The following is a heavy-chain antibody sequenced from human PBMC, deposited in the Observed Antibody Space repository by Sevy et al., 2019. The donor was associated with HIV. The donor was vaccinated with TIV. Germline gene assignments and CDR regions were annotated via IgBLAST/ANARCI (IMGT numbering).Heavy chain of an antibody. V-gene: IGHV3-7*03. Sequence: GGSLRLSRAASGFTFSNYWMTWVRQAPGKGLEWVANIKRDGSERYYVASVKGRFTISRDNAKNSLYRQMNSLRADDTAVYYCARDCSSTTCLWGLDVWGQGTTVTVSS. CDR2: IKRDGSER. D-gene: IGHD2-2*01. CDR3: ARDCSSTTCLWGLDV. CDR1: GFTFSNYW. J-gene: IGHJ6*02.